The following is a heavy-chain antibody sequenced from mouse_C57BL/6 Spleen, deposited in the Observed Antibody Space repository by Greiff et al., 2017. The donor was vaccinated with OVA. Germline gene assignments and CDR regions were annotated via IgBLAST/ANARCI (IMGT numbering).Heavy chain of an antibody. D-gene: IGHD1-1*01. J-gene: IGHJ1*03. CDR2: IWTGGGT. CDR3: ARREYYYGRFDV. Sequence: QVQLKQSGPGLVAPSQSLSITCTVSGFSLTSYAISWVRPPPGQGLEWLGVIWTGGGTNYNSARKARLSISKYNSKSQVFLKMNSLQTEDTARYYCARREYYYGRFDVWGTGTTVTVAS. V-gene: IGHV2-9-1*01. CDR1: GFSLTSYA.